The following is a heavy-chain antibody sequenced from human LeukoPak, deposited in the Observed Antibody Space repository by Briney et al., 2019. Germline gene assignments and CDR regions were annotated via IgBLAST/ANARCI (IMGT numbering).Heavy chain of an antibody. J-gene: IGHJ4*02. V-gene: IGHV4-39*01. CDR1: GGSISSSSYY. Sequence: SETLSLTCTVSGGSISSSSYYWGWIRQPPGKGLEWIGSIYYSGSTYYNPSLKSRVTISVDTSKNQFSLKLSSVTAADTAVYYCARHFSGAAAPLPFDYWGQGTLVTVSS. D-gene: IGHD6-13*01. CDR3: ARHFSGAAAPLPFDY. CDR2: IYYSGST.